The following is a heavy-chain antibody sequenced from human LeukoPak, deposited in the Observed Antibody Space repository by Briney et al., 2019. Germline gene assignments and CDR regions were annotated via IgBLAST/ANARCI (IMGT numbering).Heavy chain of an antibody. Sequence: ASVKVSCKASGYTFTGYGISWVRQAPGQGLEWMGWINTYKGNTNYAQKFQGRVTMTTDSSTRTAYLDLRSLRSDDTAVYYCARRPGLERHYFDYWGQGTLVTVSS. J-gene: IGHJ4*02. CDR3: ARRPGLERHYFDY. V-gene: IGHV1-18*01. CDR1: GYTFTGYG. D-gene: IGHD1-1*01. CDR2: INTYKGNT.